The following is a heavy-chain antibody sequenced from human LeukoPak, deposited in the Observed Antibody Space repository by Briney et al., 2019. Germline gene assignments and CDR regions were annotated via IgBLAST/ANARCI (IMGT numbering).Heavy chain of an antibody. V-gene: IGHV3-20*04. CDR1: GFNFDNFD. D-gene: IGHD5-24*01. Sequence: GGSLRLSCTASGFNFDNFDMSWVRLAPGRGLECVSAIAWNGGRTGHADSVKGRFTISRDNARNSLYLQMDSLRAEDTALYYCARDLGYINSLWGQGTLVTVSS. CDR3: ARDLGYINSL. CDR2: IAWNGGRT. J-gene: IGHJ4*02.